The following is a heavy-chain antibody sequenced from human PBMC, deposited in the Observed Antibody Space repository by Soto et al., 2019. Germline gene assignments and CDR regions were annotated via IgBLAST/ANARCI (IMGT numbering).Heavy chain of an antibody. CDR3: AKTEGDCSSTRCYYYGMDV. J-gene: IGHJ6*02. CDR1: GYTFTSYG. D-gene: IGHD2-2*01. V-gene: IGHV1-18*01. CDR2: ISAYNGNT. Sequence: ASVKVSCKASGYTFTSYGISWVRQAPGQGLEWMGWISAYNGNTNYAQKLQGRVTMTTDTSTSTAYMELRSLRSDDTAVYYCAKTEGDCSSTRCYYYGMDVWGQGTKVTVSS.